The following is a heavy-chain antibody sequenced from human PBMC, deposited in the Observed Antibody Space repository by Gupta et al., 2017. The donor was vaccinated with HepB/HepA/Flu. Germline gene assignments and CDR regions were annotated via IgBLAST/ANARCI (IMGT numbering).Heavy chain of an antibody. J-gene: IGHJ4*02. Sequence: VQLLESGGGLVQSGGYLRLSCAASGFTFSSYAMSWVRQAPGKGLEWVSSISGSGGSTYDADSVKGRFTISRDNSKNTLYMKMNSLRAEDTAVYDCAGTVAPFDYGGQGTMVTVSS. CDR1: GFTFSSYA. D-gene: IGHD6-19*01. V-gene: IGHV3-23*01. CDR2: ISGSGGST. CDR3: AGTVAPFDY.